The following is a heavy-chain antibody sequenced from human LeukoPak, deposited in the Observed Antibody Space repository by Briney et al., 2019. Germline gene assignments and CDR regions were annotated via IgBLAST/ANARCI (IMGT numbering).Heavy chain of an antibody. J-gene: IGHJ4*02. Sequence: PGGSLRLSCEGSGFSFSSYWMTWVRQCPGKGPEWVANIKQDESERYTVDSVKGRFTISRDNAKNSVYLQMNSLRAEDTAVYYCAKGGLGYSGSYYVGYWSQGTLVTVAS. CDR2: IKQDESER. CDR1: GFSFSSYW. V-gene: IGHV3-7*03. D-gene: IGHD1-26*01. CDR3: AKGGLGYSGSYYVGY.